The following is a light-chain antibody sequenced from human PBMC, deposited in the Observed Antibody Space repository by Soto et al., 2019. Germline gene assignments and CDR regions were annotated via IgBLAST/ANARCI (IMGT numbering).Light chain of an antibody. CDR1: QGVRSY. Sequence: IQLTQSPSSLSASVGDRVTITCRASQGVRSYLAWFQQRPGKAPKLLIFGASTLQNGVPARFSGGGFGTEFTLIITSLQPEDFATSYFHQVYTYPRTFGQGTKVEIK. CDR3: HQVYTYPRT. J-gene: IGKJ1*01. V-gene: IGKV1-9*01. CDR2: GAS.